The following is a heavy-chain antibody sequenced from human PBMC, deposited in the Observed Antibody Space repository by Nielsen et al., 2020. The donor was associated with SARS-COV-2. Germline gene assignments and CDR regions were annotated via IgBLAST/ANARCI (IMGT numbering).Heavy chain of an antibody. V-gene: IGHV1-8*01. CDR2: MNPNSGNT. J-gene: IGHJ4*02. Sequence: WVRQAPGQGLEWMGWMNPNSGNTGYAQKFQGRVTMTRNTSISTAYMELSSLRPEDTAVYYCARGVSSWGQGTLVTVSS. D-gene: IGHD6-13*01. CDR3: ARGVSS.